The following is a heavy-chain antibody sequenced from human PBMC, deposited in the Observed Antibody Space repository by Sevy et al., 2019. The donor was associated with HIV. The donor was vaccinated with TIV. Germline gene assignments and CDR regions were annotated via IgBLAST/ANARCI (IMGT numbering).Heavy chain of an antibody. CDR1: GGSISSSSYY. CDR3: ARRYYDSSGYFDY. Sequence: SETLSLTCTVSGGSISSSSYYWGWIRQPPGKGLEVIGSIYYSRSTYYNPSLKSRVTISVDTSKNQFSLKLSSVTAADTAVYYCARRYYDSSGYFDYWGQGTLVTVSS. J-gene: IGHJ4*02. V-gene: IGHV4-39*01. CDR2: IYYSRST. D-gene: IGHD3-22*01.